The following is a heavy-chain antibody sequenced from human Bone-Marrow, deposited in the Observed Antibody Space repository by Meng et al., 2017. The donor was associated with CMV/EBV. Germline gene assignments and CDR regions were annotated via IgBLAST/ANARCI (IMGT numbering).Heavy chain of an antibody. CDR3: ASPLSGSPYYYYYGMDV. D-gene: IGHD2/OR15-2a*01. CDR1: GGTFSSYA. CDR2: IIPIFGTA. V-gene: IGHV1-69*05. Sequence: SVKVSCKASGGTFSSYAIIWVRQAPGQGLEWMGGIIPIFGTANYAQKFQGRVTITTDESTSTAYMELSSLRSEDTAVYYCASPLSGSPYYYYYGMDVWGQGTTVTVSS. J-gene: IGHJ6*02.